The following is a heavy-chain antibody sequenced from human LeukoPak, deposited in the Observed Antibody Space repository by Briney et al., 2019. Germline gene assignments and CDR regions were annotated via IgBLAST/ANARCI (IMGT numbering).Heavy chain of an antibody. D-gene: IGHD6-19*01. Sequence: GGSLRLSCAASGFTFVNYWMSWVRQAPGKGLEWVANIKQDGSGKLYLDSLKGRFTISRDNAKNSLYLQMNSLRAEDTAVYYCARIGGSVDIGWFFDCWGQGTLVTVSS. J-gene: IGHJ4*02. V-gene: IGHV3-7*01. CDR3: ARIGGSVDIGWFFDC. CDR1: GFTFVNYW. CDR2: IKQDGSGK.